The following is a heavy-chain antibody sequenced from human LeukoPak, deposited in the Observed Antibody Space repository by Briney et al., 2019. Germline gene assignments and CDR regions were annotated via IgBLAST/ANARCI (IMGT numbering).Heavy chain of an antibody. CDR1: GFTFSSYA. CDR2: ISGSGGST. Sequence: PGGSLRLSCAASGFTFSSYAMSWVRQAPGKGLEWVSAISGSGGSTYYADSVKGRFTISRDNSKNTLYLQMNSLRAEDTAVYYCARDLNSYGYPDSYFDYWGQGTLVTVSS. J-gene: IGHJ4*02. V-gene: IGHV3-23*01. CDR3: ARDLNSYGYPDSYFDY. D-gene: IGHD5-18*01.